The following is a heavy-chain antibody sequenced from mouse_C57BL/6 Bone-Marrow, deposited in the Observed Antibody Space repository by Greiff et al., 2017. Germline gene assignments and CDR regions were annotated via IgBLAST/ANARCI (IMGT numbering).Heavy chain of an antibody. J-gene: IGHJ3*01. CDR2: IYPGGGYT. Sequence: QVQLQQSGAELVRPGTSVKMSCKASGYTFTNYWIGWAKQRPGHGLEWIGDIYPGGGYTNYNEKFKGKATLTADKSSSTAYMQFSSLTSEDSAIYYCARSSSLWAWLAYWGQGTLVTVSA. CDR3: ARSSSLWAWLAY. CDR1: GYTFTNYW. D-gene: IGHD1-1*02. V-gene: IGHV1-63*01.